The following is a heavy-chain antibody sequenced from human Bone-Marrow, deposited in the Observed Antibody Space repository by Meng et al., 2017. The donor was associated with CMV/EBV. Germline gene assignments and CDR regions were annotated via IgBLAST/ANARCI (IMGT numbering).Heavy chain of an antibody. Sequence: GGSLRLSCAASGFTFSSYAMSWVRQAPGKGLEWVSVIYSGGSSTYYADSVKGRFTISRDNSKNTLYLQMNSLGAEDTAVYYCATLIAVAGTDYWGQGTLVTVSS. CDR3: ATLIAVAGTDY. J-gene: IGHJ4*02. CDR1: GFTFSSYA. D-gene: IGHD6-19*01. V-gene: IGHV3-23*03. CDR2: IYSGGSST.